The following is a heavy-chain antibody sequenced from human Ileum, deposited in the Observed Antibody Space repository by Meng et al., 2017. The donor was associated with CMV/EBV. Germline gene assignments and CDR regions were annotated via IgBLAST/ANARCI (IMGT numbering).Heavy chain of an antibody. CDR1: GGSFNDYY. Sequence: QVQLPRWGQVLLKPLATLTLTCAVYGGSFNDYYWSWIRQSPGKGLEWIGEIYHSGSTNYNPSFKSRVSISVDTSKTQFSLKMYSVTAADTALYYCARTQVVRVFDFWGQGTLVTVSS. D-gene: IGHD2-21*01. CDR3: ARTQVVRVFDF. CDR2: IYHSGST. V-gene: IGHV4-34*01. J-gene: IGHJ4*02.